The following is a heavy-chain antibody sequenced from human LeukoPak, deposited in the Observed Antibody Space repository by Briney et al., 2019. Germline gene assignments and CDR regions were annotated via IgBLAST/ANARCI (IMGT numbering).Heavy chain of an antibody. J-gene: IGHJ4*02. CDR3: AKRLGYCSDGSCYFPY. CDR2: ISNNGGYT. V-gene: IGHV3-23*01. Sequence: GGSLRLSCAASGFTFSSSAMSWVRQAPGKGLEWVSAISNNGGYTYYAESVQGRFTISRDNSKRTLCLQMNSLRAEDTAVYYCAKRLGYCSDGSCYFPYWGQGTLVTVSS. D-gene: IGHD2-15*01. CDR1: GFTFSSSA.